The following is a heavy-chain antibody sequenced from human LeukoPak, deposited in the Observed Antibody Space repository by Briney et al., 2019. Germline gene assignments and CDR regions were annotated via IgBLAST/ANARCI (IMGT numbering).Heavy chain of an antibody. CDR1: GGSISSGDYY. CDR3: ARAEMATIPFDI. D-gene: IGHD5-24*01. V-gene: IGHV4-30-4*01. CDR2: IYYSGST. Sequence: SETLSLTCTVSGGSISSGDYYWSWIRQPPWKGLEWIGFIYYSGSTQYNPSLKSRFTISVDTSNNLFSLNLSSVTAADTAVYFCARAEMATIPFDIWGQGTMVTFSS. J-gene: IGHJ3*02.